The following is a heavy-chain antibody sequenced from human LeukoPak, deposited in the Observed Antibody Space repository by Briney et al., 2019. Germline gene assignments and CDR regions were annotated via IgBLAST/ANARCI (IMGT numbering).Heavy chain of an antibody. Sequence: ASVKVSCKASGYTFTSYAMHWVRRAPGQRLEWMGWINAGNGDTKYSQKFQGRVTIARDTSASTAYMERSSLRSEDTAVYYCARDRGGTGDFDYWGQGTLVTVSS. J-gene: IGHJ4*02. V-gene: IGHV1-3*01. D-gene: IGHD1-1*01. CDR1: GYTFTSYA. CDR2: INAGNGDT. CDR3: ARDRGGTGDFDY.